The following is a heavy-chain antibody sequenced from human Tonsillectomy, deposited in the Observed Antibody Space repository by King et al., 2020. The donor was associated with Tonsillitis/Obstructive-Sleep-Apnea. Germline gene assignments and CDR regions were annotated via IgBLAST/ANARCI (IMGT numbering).Heavy chain of an antibody. J-gene: IGHJ4*02. CDR1: GFTFSSYA. D-gene: IGHD3-22*01. CDR3: AKDPYYDSSGYYLPDY. V-gene: IGHV3-23*04. CDR2: ISGSGGST. Sequence: VQLVESGGGLVQPGGSLRLSCAASGFTFSSYAMSWVRQAPGKGLEWVSAISGSGGSTYYADSVKGRFTISRDNSKNTLYLQMNSLRAEDTAVYYCAKDPYYDSSGYYLPDYWGQGTLVTVSS.